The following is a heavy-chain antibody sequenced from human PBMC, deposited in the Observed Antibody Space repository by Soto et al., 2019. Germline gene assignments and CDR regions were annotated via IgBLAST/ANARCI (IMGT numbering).Heavy chain of an antibody. V-gene: IGHV1-69*04. D-gene: IGHD3-3*01. CDR1: GGTFSSYT. Sequence: GASVKVSCKASGGTFSSYTISWVRQAPGQGLEWMGRIIPILGIANYAQKFQGRVTITADKSTSTAYMELSSLRSEDTAVYYCAGESTIFGVASSSSFDYWGQGTLVTVSS. CDR3: AGESTIFGVASSSSFDY. J-gene: IGHJ4*02. CDR2: IIPILGIA.